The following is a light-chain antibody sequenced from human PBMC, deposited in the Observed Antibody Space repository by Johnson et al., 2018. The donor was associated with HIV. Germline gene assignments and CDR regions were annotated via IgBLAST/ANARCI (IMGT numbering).Light chain of an antibody. CDR1: SSDMGNYA. CDR2: EKN. V-gene: IGLV1-51*02. Sequence: QSVLTQPPSVSAAPGQKVTIYCSGSSSDMGNYAVSWYQQLPGTAPKLLIYEKNKRPSGIPDRFSASKSGTSATLGITGLQTGDEADYYCGTWDSSLSAYVFGTGTKVTV. CDR3: GTWDSSLSAYV. J-gene: IGLJ1*01.